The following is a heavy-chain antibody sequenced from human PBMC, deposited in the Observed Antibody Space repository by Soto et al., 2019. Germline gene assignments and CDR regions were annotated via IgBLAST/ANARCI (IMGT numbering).Heavy chain of an antibody. Sequence: QVQLVESGGGVVQPGRSLRLSCAASGFTFSSYGMHWVRQAPGKGLEWVAVIWYDGSNKYYADSVKGRFTISRDNSKNTLYLQMNSLRAEDTAVYYCAQIYGSGSSHLNYYGMDVWGQGTTVTVSS. CDR3: AQIYGSGSSHLNYYGMDV. D-gene: IGHD3-10*01. CDR1: GFTFSSYG. J-gene: IGHJ6*02. V-gene: IGHV3-33*01. CDR2: IWYDGSNK.